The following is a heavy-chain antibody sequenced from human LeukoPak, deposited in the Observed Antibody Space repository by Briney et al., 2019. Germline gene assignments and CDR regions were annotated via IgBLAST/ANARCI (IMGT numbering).Heavy chain of an antibody. CDR1: GFTFDDYA. V-gene: IGHV3-43*02. D-gene: IGHD1-14*01. Sequence: PGGSLRLSCGASGFTFDDYAMHWVRQAPGKGLEWVSLISGDGGSTYYADSVKGRFTISRDNSKNSLYLQMNSLRTEDTALYYCAKSSEPYYYYYGMDVWGQGTTVTVSS. CDR2: ISGDGGST. J-gene: IGHJ6*02. CDR3: AKSSEPYYYYYGMDV.